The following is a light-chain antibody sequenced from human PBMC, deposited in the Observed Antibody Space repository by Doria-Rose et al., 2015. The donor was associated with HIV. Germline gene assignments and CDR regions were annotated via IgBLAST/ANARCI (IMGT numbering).Light chain of an antibody. Sequence: EIVLTQSPGSLSLPPGARATLSCRASQSGIANYLSWYQQRPGQSHRVRIYGVSSRATDIPDRFSGSGSGTDFTLTISRLEPEDFAVYYCHQYASSRTFGQGTKVEIK. J-gene: IGKJ1*01. CDR3: HQYASSRT. CDR1: QSGIANY. CDR2: GVS. V-gene: IGKV3-20*01.